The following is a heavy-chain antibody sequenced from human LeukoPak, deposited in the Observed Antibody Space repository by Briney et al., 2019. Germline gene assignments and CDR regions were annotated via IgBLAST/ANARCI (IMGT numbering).Heavy chain of an antibody. Sequence: PGGSLRLSCAASGFTFYTYAMIWVRQAPGQGLEWVSFISSNSYRGTTEYAASVKGRFTISRDDSKNIDYLQMTNLKTEDTAVYYCSRGPIQLWVHNGMDVWGQGTTVTVSS. CDR2: ISSNSYRGTT. D-gene: IGHD5-18*01. CDR3: SRGPIQLWVHNGMDV. V-gene: IGHV3-49*04. CDR1: GFTFYTYA. J-gene: IGHJ6*02.